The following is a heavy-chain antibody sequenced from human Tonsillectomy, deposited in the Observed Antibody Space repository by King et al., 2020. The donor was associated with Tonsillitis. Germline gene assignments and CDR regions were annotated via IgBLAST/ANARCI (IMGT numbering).Heavy chain of an antibody. CDR1: RFTFSTYT. V-gene: IGHV3-30*04. J-gene: IGHJ4*02. Sequence: VQLVESEGGVVQPGKSLRLSCAASRFTFSTYTMHWVRQAPGKGLEWVAVISYDGSNKYYADSVKGRFTISRDNSKNTVSLEMNSLRAEDTAVYYCAAYDYGDYVVDYWGQGTLVTVSS. CDR3: AAYDYGDYVVDY. D-gene: IGHD4-17*01. CDR2: ISYDGSNK.